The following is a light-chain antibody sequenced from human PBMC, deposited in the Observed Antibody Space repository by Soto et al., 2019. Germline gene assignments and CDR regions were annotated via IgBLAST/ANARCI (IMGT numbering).Light chain of an antibody. CDR1: QGIRTW. J-gene: IGKJ1*01. CDR3: QQASSFPPT. V-gene: IGKV1D-12*01. Sequence: DIQMTQSPSSVSASVGGTVTITCRASQGIRTWLAWYQQKPGKAPRLLIFAASRLESGVPSRFSGTGSGTDFTLTISNLQPEDFATYFCQQASSFPPTFGQGTKVEIK. CDR2: AAS.